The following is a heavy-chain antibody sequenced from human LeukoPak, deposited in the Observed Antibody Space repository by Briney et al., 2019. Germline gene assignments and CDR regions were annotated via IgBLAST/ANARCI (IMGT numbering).Heavy chain of an antibody. V-gene: IGHV3-74*01. J-gene: IGHJ4*02. CDR3: ARVIGDDLPFDY. D-gene: IGHD2-21*01. CDR1: GFTFSSYW. CDR2: INSDGSST. Sequence: GGSLRLSCAASGFTFSSYWMHWVRHAPGKGLVWVSRINSDGSSTSYADSVKGRFTISRDNAKNTLYLQMNSLRAEDTAVYYCARVIGDDLPFDYWGQGTLVTVSS.